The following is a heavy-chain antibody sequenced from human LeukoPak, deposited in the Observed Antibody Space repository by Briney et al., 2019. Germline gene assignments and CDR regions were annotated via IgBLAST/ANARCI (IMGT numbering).Heavy chain of an antibody. CDR1: GFTFSSYW. CDR3: ARGRGCSSMSCYPDY. D-gene: IGHD2-2*01. CDR2: INSDGSMT. J-gene: IGHJ4*02. Sequence: GGSLRLSCAASGFTFSSYWMHWVRQAPGKGLVWVSRINSDGSMTGYADSVKGRFTISRDNAKNTLYLQMNSLRAEDTAVYYCARGRGCSSMSCYPDYWGQGTLVTVSS. V-gene: IGHV3-74*01.